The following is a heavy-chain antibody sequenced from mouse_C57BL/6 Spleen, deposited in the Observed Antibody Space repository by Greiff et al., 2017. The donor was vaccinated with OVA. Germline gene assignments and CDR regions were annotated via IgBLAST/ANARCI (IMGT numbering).Heavy chain of an antibody. CDR1: GYTFTSYW. CDR2: IYPGSGST. J-gene: IGHJ2*01. Sequence: QVQLKESGAELVKPGASVKMSCKASGYTFTSYWITWVKQRPGQGLEWIGDIYPGSGSTNYNEKFKSKATLTVDTSSSTAYMQLSSLTSEDSAVYYCARDDFDYWGQGTTLTVSS. CDR3: ARDDFDY. V-gene: IGHV1-55*01.